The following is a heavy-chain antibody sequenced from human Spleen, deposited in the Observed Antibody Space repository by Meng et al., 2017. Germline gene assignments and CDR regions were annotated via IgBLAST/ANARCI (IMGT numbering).Heavy chain of an antibody. CDR1: GFSVSHNY. D-gene: IGHD4/OR15-4a*01. V-gene: IGHV3-53*01. Sequence: GESLKISCAASGFSVSHNYMRWVRQAPGKGLEWVSVIYSGGNTYYADSVKGRFAISRDNSKNTLYLQMNSLRAEDTAIYYCVKASCGPNCLYLSDSWGRGTLVTVSS. CDR3: VKASCGPNCLYLSDS. J-gene: IGHJ4*02. CDR2: IYSGGNT.